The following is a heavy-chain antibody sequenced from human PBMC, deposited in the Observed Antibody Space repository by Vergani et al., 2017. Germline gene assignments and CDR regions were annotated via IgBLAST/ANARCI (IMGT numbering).Heavy chain of an antibody. Sequence: QITLKESGPTLVKPTQTLTLTCAFSGFSLSSGGVGVGWIRQPPGKALEWLAIIYWDDDKRYSPSLKSRLTITKDTSKNQVVLTMTNRDPVDTATYYCAHRGAYSSDGGGTFDIWGQGTMVTVSS. CDR3: AHRGAYSSDGGGTFDI. CDR1: GFSLSSGGVG. J-gene: IGHJ3*02. V-gene: IGHV2-5*02. CDR2: IYWDDDK. D-gene: IGHD6-19*01.